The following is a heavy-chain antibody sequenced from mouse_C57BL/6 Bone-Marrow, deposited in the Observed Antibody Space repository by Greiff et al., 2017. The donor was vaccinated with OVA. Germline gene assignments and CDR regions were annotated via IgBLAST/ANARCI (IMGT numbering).Heavy chain of an antibody. CDR1: GFSLTSYA. J-gene: IGHJ4*01. D-gene: IGHD1-1*01. Sequence: QVQLKESGPGLVAPSQSLSITCTVSGFSLTSYAISWVRQPPGKGLEWLGVIWTGGGTNYNSALKSRLSISKDNSKSQVFLKMNSLQTDDTARYYCASYYYGSNFYAMDYWGQGTSVTVSS. V-gene: IGHV2-9-1*01. CDR2: IWTGGGT. CDR3: ASYYYGSNFYAMDY.